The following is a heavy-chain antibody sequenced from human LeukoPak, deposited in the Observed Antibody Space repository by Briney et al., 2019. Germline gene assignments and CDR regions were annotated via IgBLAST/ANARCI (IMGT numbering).Heavy chain of an antibody. V-gene: IGHV4-30-2*01. CDR1: GGSISSGGYS. CDR3: ARGWSSSHDAFDI. D-gene: IGHD6-13*01. Sequence: SETLSLTCAVSGGSISSGGYSWSWIRQPPGKGLEWIGYIYHSGSTYYNPSLKSRVTISVDWSKNQFSLKLSSVTAADTAVYYCARGWSSSHDAFDIWGQGTMVTVSS. J-gene: IGHJ3*02. CDR2: IYHSGST.